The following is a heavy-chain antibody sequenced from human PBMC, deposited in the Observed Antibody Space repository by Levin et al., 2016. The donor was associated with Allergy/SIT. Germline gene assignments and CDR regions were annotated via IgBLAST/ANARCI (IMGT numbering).Heavy chain of an antibody. CDR3: ARVEDGYNGY. J-gene: IGHJ4*02. Sequence: WIRQPPGKGLEWIGYIYYSGSTYYNPSLKSRVTISVDTSKNQFSLKLSSVTAADTAVYYCARVEDGYNGYWGQGTLVTVSS. CDR2: IYYSGST. V-gene: IGHV4-31*02. D-gene: IGHD5-24*01.